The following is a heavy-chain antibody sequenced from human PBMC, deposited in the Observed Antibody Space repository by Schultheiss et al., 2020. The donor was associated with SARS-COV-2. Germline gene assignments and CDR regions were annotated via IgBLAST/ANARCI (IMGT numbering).Heavy chain of an antibody. CDR1: GFTFSNYA. CDR2: ISGSGGST. CDR3: AKSQYQLLWGYYYGMDV. D-gene: IGHD2-2*01. J-gene: IGHJ6*02. V-gene: IGHV3-23*01. Sequence: GGSLRLSCAASGFTFSNYAMSWVRQAPGKGLEWVSAISGSGGSTYYADSVKGRFTISRDNSKNTLYLQMNSLRAEDTAVYYCAKSQYQLLWGYYYGMDVWGQGTTVTVSS.